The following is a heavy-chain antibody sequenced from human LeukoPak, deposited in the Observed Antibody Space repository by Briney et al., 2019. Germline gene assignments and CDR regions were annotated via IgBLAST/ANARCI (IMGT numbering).Heavy chain of an antibody. D-gene: IGHD3-3*01. J-gene: IGHJ6*02. Sequence: GGSLRLSCAASGFTFSSYSMNWIRQAPGKGLEWVAVIPYDGSNKYYADSVKGRFTISRDNSKNTLYLQMNSLRAEDTAVYYCARDRWEGSYYDFWSGYSYYYYYGMDVWGQGTTVTVSS. CDR1: GFTFSSYS. V-gene: IGHV3-30*03. CDR3: ARDRWEGSYYDFWSGYSYYYYYGMDV. CDR2: IPYDGSNK.